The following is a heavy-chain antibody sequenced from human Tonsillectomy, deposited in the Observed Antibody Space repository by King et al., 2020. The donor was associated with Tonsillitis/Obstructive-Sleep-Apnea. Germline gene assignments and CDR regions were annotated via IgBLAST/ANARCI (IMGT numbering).Heavy chain of an antibody. D-gene: IGHD3-3*01. J-gene: IGHJ4*02. CDR3: ATSPGYYNFWSGFSS. Sequence: QLQESGPGLVRPSETLSLTCTVSGGSMSSSTYYWGWIRQPPGKGLEWIGSNYYGGTTYYNPSLKSRVTISVDTSKNQFSLKLSSVTAADTTVYYCATSPGYYNFWSGFSSWGQGTLLTVSS. V-gene: IGHV4-39*01. CDR2: NYYGGTT. CDR1: GGSMSSSTYY.